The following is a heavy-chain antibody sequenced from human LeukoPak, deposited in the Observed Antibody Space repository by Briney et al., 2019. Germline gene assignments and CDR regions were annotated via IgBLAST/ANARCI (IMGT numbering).Heavy chain of an antibody. CDR3: ARQAKNGYDSDY. Sequence: GESLKISCKASGYSFTTYWIGWVRQMPGKGLEWMGIIYPGDSDTRYSSSFQGQVTISADKSVSTAYLQWSSLKALDTAMYYCARQAKNGYDSDYWGQGTLVTVSS. CDR1: GYSFTTYW. D-gene: IGHD5-12*01. V-gene: IGHV5-51*01. J-gene: IGHJ4*02. CDR2: IYPGDSDT.